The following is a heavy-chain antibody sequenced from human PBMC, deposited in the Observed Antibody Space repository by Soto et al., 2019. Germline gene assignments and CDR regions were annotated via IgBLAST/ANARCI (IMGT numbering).Heavy chain of an antibody. V-gene: IGHV1-2*02. CDR3: ARLPTPSLYYYGMDV. Sequence: ASVKVSCKASGYTFTAYYMHWVRQAPGQGLEWMGWINPNSGGTNYAQKFQGRVTMTRDTSTSTAYMEVSRLRSDDTAVYFCARLPTPSLYYYGMDVWGQGTTVTVS. CDR1: GYTFTAYY. CDR2: INPNSGGT. J-gene: IGHJ6*02.